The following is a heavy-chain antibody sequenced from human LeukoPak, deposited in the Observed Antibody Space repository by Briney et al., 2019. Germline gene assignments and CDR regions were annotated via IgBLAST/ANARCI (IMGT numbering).Heavy chain of an antibody. Sequence: GGSPRLSCAASGFTFSNYGLSWVRQAPGKGLEWVSGIGSSGSTTYYADSVKGRFTISRDNSKNTLYLQMNSLRAEDTAVYYCAKLGGGVTVTGLRYFDYWGQGTLVTVSS. J-gene: IGHJ4*02. D-gene: IGHD6-19*01. CDR2: IGSSGSTT. CDR3: AKLGGGVTVTGLRYFDY. CDR1: GFTFSNYG. V-gene: IGHV3-23*01.